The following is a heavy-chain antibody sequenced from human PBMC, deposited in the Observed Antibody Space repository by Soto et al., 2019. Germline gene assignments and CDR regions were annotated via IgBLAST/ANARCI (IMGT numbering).Heavy chain of an antibody. V-gene: IGHV1-18*01. CDR1: GYSFTSHG. Sequence: QVQLVQSGAEVKKPGASVKVSCKASGYSFTSHGISWVRQAPGQGLEWMAWISASNGDTNYAQKFQGRVTVTTDTSPSPGYMELRSLRSEDTAVYYCARMVRGSNIDYYHYMDVWGKGTTVTVSS. J-gene: IGHJ6*03. CDR2: ISASNGDT. CDR3: ARMVRGSNIDYYHYMDV. D-gene: IGHD3-10*01.